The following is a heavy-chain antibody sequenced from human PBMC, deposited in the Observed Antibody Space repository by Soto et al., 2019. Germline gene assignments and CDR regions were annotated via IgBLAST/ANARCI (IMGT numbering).Heavy chain of an antibody. D-gene: IGHD1-26*01. V-gene: IGHV3-30-3*01. Sequence: SVRLSCTASGFTFSSYAMHWVRQAPGKGLEWVAVISHDGSNKYYAESLKGRFTITRDKSMNTLYLQMNSLRAEDTAVYYCARDLALTMGAPCVFDYWGQGTIVTVSS. CDR3: ARDLALTMGAPCVFDY. CDR1: GFTFSSYA. CDR2: ISHDGSNK. J-gene: IGHJ4*02.